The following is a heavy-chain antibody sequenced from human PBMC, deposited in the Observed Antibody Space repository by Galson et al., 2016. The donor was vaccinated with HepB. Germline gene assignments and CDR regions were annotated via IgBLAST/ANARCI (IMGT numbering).Heavy chain of an antibody. D-gene: IGHD3-16*01. V-gene: IGHV3-9*01. J-gene: IGHJ4*02. CDR1: GFAFDEYA. CDR3: AKDRLGSFYYFDS. Sequence: LRLSCAASGFAFDEYAMHWIRQVPGKGLEWVSSISWNSGTIDYADSVKGRFTVSRDNAKKSLYLQMNSPEPDDTAFYYCAKDRLGSFYYFDSWGQGALVTVSS. CDR2: ISWNSGTI.